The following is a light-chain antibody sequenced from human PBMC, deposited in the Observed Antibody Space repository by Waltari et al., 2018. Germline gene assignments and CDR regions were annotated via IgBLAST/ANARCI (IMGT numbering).Light chain of an antibody. CDR2: DLT. J-gene: IGLJ2*01. CDR1: SDDIGAYSY. Sequence: QSALTQPASVSGSPGQSITISCTGTSDDIGAYSYVTWYHLRPGKVPNLIIYDLTERPSGVSKRCSGSKSGSTASLTVSGLQAEDEGLFYCSAYTSRGTLKFGGGTRVTVL. V-gene: IGLV2-14*03. CDR3: SAYTSRGTLK.